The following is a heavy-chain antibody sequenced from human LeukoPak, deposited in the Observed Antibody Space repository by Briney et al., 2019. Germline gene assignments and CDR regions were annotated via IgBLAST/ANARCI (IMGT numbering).Heavy chain of an antibody. Sequence: ASVKVSCKXSVYTFTRYYMYWVRQAPLQALEWMGWINPNSGVTNYSQMFKGRVTMTRHTSLSTAYMELSRLSSDDTAVYYCARNGIGSDIVVLPDHWGQGNLVTVSS. CDR2: INPNSGVT. CDR1: VYTFTRYY. V-gene: IGHV1-2*02. CDR3: ARNGIGSDIVVLPDH. J-gene: IGHJ4*02. D-gene: IGHD2-2*01.